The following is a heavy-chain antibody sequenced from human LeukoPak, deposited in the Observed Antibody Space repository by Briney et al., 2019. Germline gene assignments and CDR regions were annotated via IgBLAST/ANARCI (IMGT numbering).Heavy chain of an antibody. V-gene: IGHV3-23*01. Sequence: PGRSLRLSCAASGFAFTSHVMSWVRQTPGKELEWVSAIDGSGHTTYYADSVRGRFIISRDNSKKMLYLQMNSLRAEDTATYYCARESIRSGSLKWFDPWGQGTLVTVSS. J-gene: IGHJ5*02. CDR2: IDGSGHTT. CDR1: GFAFTSHV. CDR3: ARESIRSGSLKWFDP. D-gene: IGHD3-3*01.